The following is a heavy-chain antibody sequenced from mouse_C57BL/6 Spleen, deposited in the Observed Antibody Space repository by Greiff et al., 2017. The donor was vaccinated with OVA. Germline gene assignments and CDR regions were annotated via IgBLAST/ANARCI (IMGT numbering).Heavy chain of an antibody. CDR3: AREWGPGTGFFDY. CDR1: GYAFSSSW. J-gene: IGHJ2*01. Sequence: VQGVESGPELVKPGASVKISCKASGYAFSSSWMNWVKQRPGKGLEWIGRIYPGDGDTNYNGKFKGKATLTADKSSSTAYMQLSSLTSEDSAVYFCAREWGPGTGFFDYWGQGTTLTVSS. V-gene: IGHV1-82*01. CDR2: IYPGDGDT. D-gene: IGHD4-1*01.